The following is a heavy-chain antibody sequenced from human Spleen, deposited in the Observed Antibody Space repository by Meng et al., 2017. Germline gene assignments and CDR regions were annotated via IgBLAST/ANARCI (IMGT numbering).Heavy chain of an antibody. V-gene: IGHV3-23*01. CDR3: ASITLWFTNDAFGI. CDR2: IRGSGIHRSDEST. CDR1: GFTFSAYA. J-gene: IGHJ3*02. D-gene: IGHD3-10*01. Sequence: GESLKISCAASGFTFSAYAMTWVRQVPGKGPEWVSVIRGSGIHRSDESTYYAESVKGRFTISRDNSKNTLYLQMHSLRVEDTAIYYCASITLWFTNDAFGIWGQGTMVTVSS.